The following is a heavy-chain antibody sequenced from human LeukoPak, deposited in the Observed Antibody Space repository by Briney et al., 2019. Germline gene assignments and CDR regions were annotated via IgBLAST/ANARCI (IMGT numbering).Heavy chain of an antibody. V-gene: IGHV4-39*07. D-gene: IGHD6-13*01. Sequence: PSETLSLTCTVSGGSISSSSYYWGWIRQPPGKELEWIGSIYYSGSTYYNPSLKRRVTISVDTSKNQFSLKLSSVTAADTAVYYCARDAVDSSSWYTNWFDPWGQGTLVTVSS. CDR3: ARDAVDSSSWYTNWFDP. CDR1: GGSISSSSYY. J-gene: IGHJ5*02. CDR2: IYYSGST.